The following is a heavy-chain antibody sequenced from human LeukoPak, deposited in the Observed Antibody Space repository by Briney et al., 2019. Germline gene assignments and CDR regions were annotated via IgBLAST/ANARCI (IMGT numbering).Heavy chain of an antibody. D-gene: IGHD3-10*01. J-gene: IGHJ4*02. CDR1: GGSFSGYY. Sequence: SETLSLTCAVYGGSFSGYYWSWIRQPPGKGLEWIGEINHSGSTNYNPSLKSRVTISVDTSKNQSSLKLSSVTAADTAVYYCARGQRYYYGSGKTYYFDYWGQGTLVTVSS. V-gene: IGHV4-34*01. CDR3: ARGQRYYYGSGKTYYFDY. CDR2: INHSGST.